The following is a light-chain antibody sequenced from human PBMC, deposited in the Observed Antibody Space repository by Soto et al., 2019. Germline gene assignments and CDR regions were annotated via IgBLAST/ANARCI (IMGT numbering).Light chain of an antibody. CDR3: QQSYSTFRST. J-gene: IGKJ2*02. CDR1: QSISSY. Sequence: DIQMTQSPSSLSASVGDRVTITYRASQSISSYLNWYQQKPGKAPKLLIYATSSLQSGVPSRFSGSGSGTDFTLTISSLQPEDFATYYCQQSYSTFRSTFGQGTKLEI. CDR2: ATS. V-gene: IGKV1-39*01.